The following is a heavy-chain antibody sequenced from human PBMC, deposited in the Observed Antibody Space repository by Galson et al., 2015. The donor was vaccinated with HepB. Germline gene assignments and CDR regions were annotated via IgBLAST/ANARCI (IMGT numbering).Heavy chain of an antibody. V-gene: IGHV3-72*01. CDR3: VRSRRDGYNLDDY. D-gene: IGHD5-24*01. CDR1: GFLFSDYY. Sequence: LRLSCAASGFLFSDYYMDWVRQAPGKGLEWAGRIRNRANSHTTEYAASVKGRFSISRDDSKNSLYLQMNSLKTEDTAVYYCVRSRRDGYNLDDYWGQGTLVTVSS. CDR2: IRNRANSHTT. J-gene: IGHJ4*02.